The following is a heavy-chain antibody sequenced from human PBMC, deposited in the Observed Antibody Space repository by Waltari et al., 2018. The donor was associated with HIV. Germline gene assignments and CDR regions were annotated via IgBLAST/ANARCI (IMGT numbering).Heavy chain of an antibody. CDR3: ARKTPSTGTYFDV. J-gene: IGHJ2*01. CDR2: INPNTGQP. CDR1: GYTFTSYS. Sequence: QVQLMQSGSELQKPGASVKLSCKTSGYTFTSYSINWVRQAPGQGLEWMGWINPNTGQPTYSQVFTGRFVFSLDTSVSTAHLEISSLNVEDTAMYFCARKTPSTGTYFDVWGRGTLVIVSS. V-gene: IGHV7-4-1*01. D-gene: IGHD3-9*01.